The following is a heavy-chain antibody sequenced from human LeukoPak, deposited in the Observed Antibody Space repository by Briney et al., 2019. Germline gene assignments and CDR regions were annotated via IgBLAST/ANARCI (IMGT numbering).Heavy chain of an antibody. Sequence: PETLSLTCTVSGGSISSDYWTWIRQPPGERLEWIGYIYYSGSTNYNPSLKSRVTMSVDTSKNQFSLKLTSVTAADSAVYYCARYLRQPGTFYLDYWGQGTLVTVSS. CDR1: GGSISSDY. V-gene: IGHV4-59*01. D-gene: IGHD3-16*01. CDR3: ARYLRQPGTFYLDY. J-gene: IGHJ4*02. CDR2: IYYSGST.